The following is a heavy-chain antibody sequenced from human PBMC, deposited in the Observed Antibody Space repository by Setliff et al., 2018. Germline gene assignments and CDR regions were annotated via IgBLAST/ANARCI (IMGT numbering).Heavy chain of an antibody. CDR1: GESFSGYF. V-gene: IGHV4-34*01. CDR3: ARELVATWRGYSSSSPRYYFDN. J-gene: IGHJ4*02. CDR2: ISHSGNT. Sequence: SETLSLTCAVYGESFSGYFWSWIRQTPEKGLEWIGEISHSGNTNYNPSFKSRVTISIDTSKNQFSLKVSSVTAADTAVYYCARELVATWRGYSSSSPRYYFDNWGQGTLVTVSS. D-gene: IGHD6-6*01.